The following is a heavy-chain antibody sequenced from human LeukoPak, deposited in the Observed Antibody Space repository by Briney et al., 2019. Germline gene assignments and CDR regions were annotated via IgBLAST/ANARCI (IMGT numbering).Heavy chain of an antibody. Sequence: SGPTLVNPTQTLTLTCTFSGFSLSTSGVGVGWIRQPPGKALEWLALIYWDDDKRYSPSLKSRLTITKDTSKNQVVLTMTNMDPVDTATYYCAHLDGSGSFLYFDYWGQGTLVTVSS. J-gene: IGHJ4*02. CDR2: IYWDDDK. CDR3: AHLDGSGSFLYFDY. D-gene: IGHD3-10*01. V-gene: IGHV2-5*02. CDR1: GFSLSTSGVG.